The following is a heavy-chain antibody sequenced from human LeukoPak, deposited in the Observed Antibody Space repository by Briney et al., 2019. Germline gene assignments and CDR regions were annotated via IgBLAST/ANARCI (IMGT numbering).Heavy chain of an antibody. D-gene: IGHD6-19*01. Sequence: ASVKVSCKASGYTFTGYYMHWVRQAPGQGLEWMGWINPNSGGTNYAQKFQGRVTMTRDTSISTAYMELSRLRSDDTAVYYCARAVVIAVAGYYYYYMDVRGKGTTVTVSS. J-gene: IGHJ6*03. CDR1: GYTFTGYY. CDR3: ARAVVIAVAGYYYYYMDV. V-gene: IGHV1-2*02. CDR2: INPNSGGT.